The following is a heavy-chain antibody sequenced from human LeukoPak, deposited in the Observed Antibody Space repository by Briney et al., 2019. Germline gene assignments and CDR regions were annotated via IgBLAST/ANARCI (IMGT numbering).Heavy chain of an antibody. V-gene: IGHV4-30-4*01. CDR1: SLSYYS. D-gene: IGHD6-13*01. Sequence: SLSYYSMKWVRQPPGKGLEWSGYIYYSGSTYYNPSLKSRVTISVDTSKNQFSLKLSSVTAADTAVYYCARGASYSSSWYDGNWFDPWGQGTLVTVSS. J-gene: IGHJ5*02. CDR2: IYYSGST. CDR3: ARGASYSSSWYDGNWFDP.